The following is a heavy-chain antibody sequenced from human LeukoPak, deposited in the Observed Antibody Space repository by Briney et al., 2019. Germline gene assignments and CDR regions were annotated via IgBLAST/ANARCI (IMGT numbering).Heavy chain of an antibody. CDR3: AXXXXXXLXXI. V-gene: IGHV4-34*01. J-gene: IGHJ3*02. CDR2: INHSGST. CDR1: GSXXXXY. Sequence: GSXXXXYWSWIRQPPGXXLXGMGEINHSGSTNYNPSLTSRVTISVDTSKNQXSLTLSSVTAADTAVSYCAXXXXXXLXXIWGQGTXVTVSS.